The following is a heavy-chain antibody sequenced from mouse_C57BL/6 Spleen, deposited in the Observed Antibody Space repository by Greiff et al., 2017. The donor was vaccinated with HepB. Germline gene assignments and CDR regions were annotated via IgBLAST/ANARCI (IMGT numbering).Heavy chain of an antibody. CDR2: INPGSGGT. J-gene: IGHJ4*01. D-gene: IGHD4-1*01. V-gene: IGHV1-54*01. CDR3: ARRVVNWDGAMDY. Sequence: VQLQQSGAELVRPGTSVKVSCKASGYAFTNYLIEWVKQRPGQGLEWIGVINPGSGGTNYNEKFKGKATLTADKSSSTAYMQLSSLTSEDSAVYFCARRVVNWDGAMDYWGQGTSVTVSS. CDR1: GYAFTNYL.